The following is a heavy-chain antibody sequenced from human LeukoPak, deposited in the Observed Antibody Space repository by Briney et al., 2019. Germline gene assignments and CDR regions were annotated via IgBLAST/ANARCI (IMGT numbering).Heavy chain of an antibody. CDR3: AKPSAYCGGDCYSDYFDY. V-gene: IGHV3-23*01. J-gene: IGHJ4*02. Sequence: GGSLRLSCAASGFTFSSYAMSWVRQAPGKGLGWVSAISGSGGSTYYADSVKGRFTISRDNSKNTLYLQMNSLRAEDTAVYYCAKPSAYCGGDCYSDYFDYWGQGTLVTVSS. CDR1: GFTFSSYA. CDR2: ISGSGGST. D-gene: IGHD2-21*02.